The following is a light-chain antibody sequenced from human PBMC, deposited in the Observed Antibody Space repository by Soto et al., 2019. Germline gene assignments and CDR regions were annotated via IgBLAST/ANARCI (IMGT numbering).Light chain of an antibody. CDR1: QSVRSS. J-gene: IGKJ1*01. CDR2: GAS. V-gene: IGKV3-20*01. CDR3: QQYVSVPWP. Sequence: EIVLTQSPGTLSLSPGDRATLSCRASQSVRSSLAWYQQKPGQAPRLLIHGASSRDTGIPDRFSGSGSGTDFTLTISRVEPEDFAVYSWQQYVSVPWPFGQGTKVEI.